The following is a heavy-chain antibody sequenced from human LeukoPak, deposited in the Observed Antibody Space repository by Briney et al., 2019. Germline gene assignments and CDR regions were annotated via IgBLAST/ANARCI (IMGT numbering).Heavy chain of an antibody. Sequence: ASVKVSCKASGYTFTSYAMHWVRQAPGQRLEWMGWINAGNSNTKYSQKFQGRVTITRDTSASTAYMELSSLRSEDTAVYYCAREPATARNDYWGQGTLVTVSS. V-gene: IGHV1-3*01. J-gene: IGHJ4*02. CDR1: GYTFTSYA. CDR3: AREPATARNDY. D-gene: IGHD2-2*01. CDR2: INAGNSNT.